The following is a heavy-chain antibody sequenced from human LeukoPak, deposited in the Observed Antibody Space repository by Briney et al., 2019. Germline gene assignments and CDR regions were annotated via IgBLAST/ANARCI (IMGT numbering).Heavy chain of an antibody. CDR1: GVSISSYF. CDR2: IYSSGST. CDR3: ARAGSSGGLCDY. D-gene: IGHD6-19*01. J-gene: IGHJ4*02. V-gene: IGHV4-4*07. Sequence: PSETLSLTCTVSGVSISSYFWSWVRQPAGKGLEWIGRIYSSGSTKYNPSLQSRDTMSLDTSKKQLSLNLGSVTAADTAVYYCARAGSSGGLCDYWGQGILVTVSS.